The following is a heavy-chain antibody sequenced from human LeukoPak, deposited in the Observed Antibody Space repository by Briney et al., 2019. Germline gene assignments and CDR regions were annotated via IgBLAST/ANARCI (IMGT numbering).Heavy chain of an antibody. CDR1: GGSVSSGSYY. V-gene: IGHV4-61*01. D-gene: IGHD6-13*01. J-gene: IGHJ5*02. Sequence: SETLSLTCTVSGGSVSSGSYYWSWIRQPPGKGLEWIGYIYYSGSTNYNPSLKSRVTISVDTSKNQFSLKLSSVTATDTAVYYCARSLAAAGIWFDPWGQGTLVTVSS. CDR2: IYYSGST. CDR3: ARSLAAAGIWFDP.